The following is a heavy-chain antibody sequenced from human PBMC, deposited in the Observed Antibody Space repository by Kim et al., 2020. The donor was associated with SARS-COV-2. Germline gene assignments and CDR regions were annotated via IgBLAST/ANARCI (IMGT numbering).Heavy chain of an antibody. CDR3: ARSGYTLVRYYYYYGMDV. CDR2: MNPNSGNT. CDR1: GYTFTSYD. V-gene: IGHV1-8*02. D-gene: IGHD3-10*01. Sequence: ASVKVSCKASGYTFTSYDINWVRQATGQGLEWMGWMNPNSGNTGYAQKFQGRVTMTRNTSISTAYMELSSLRSEDTAVYYCARSGYTLVRYYYYYGMDVWGQGTTVTGSS. J-gene: IGHJ6*02.